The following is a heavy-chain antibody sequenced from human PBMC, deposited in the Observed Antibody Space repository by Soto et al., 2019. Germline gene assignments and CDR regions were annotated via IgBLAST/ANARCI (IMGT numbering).Heavy chain of an antibody. CDR2: IVPIFGTT. V-gene: IGHV1-69*12. CDR3: ARVEAVAGLYNYHGLDV. J-gene: IGHJ6*02. D-gene: IGHD6-19*01. Sequence: QVQLVQSGAEVKKPGSSVKVSCKVSGGTFSNYAIDWVRLAPGHGLAWMSGIVPIFGTTYYTQKFQGRATIIADDSTATAYLEMSSLRSEDTAIYYCARVEAVAGLYNYHGLDVWGQGTAVTVSS. CDR1: GGTFSNYA.